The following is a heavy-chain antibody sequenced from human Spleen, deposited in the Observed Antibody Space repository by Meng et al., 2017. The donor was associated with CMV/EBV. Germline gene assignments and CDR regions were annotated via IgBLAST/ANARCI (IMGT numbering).Heavy chain of an antibody. D-gene: IGHD2-2*01. V-gene: IGHV4-30-4*08. CDR2: IYYSEST. J-gene: IGHJ5*02. Sequence: VQSEESVPGLVTTLQILCHTCTYYVSSISSGYFYWSWIRQPPGKGLDWIGYIYYSESTYYNPSLKIRVTISVNTTKNQFTLKLSSVTAADTAVYDCATSRFDPWGQGTLVTVSS. CDR1: VSSISSGYFY. CDR3: ATSRFDP.